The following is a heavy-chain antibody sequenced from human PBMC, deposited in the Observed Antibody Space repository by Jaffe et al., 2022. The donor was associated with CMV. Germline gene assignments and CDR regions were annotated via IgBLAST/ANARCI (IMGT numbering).Heavy chain of an antibody. CDR2: IKSRSEGGTR. D-gene: IGHD3-16*01. CDR3: ITEHYDHVWGTRQNRDYYYYMDV. V-gene: IGHV3-15*01. CDR1: GFTFSNAW. Sequence: EVQLVESGGGLVKPGGSLRVSCETSGFTFSNAWMSWVRQAPGKGLEWVGRIKSRSEGGTRNYAAPVKGRFSISRDDSKNTLYLQMNSLKTDDTGVYYCITEHYDHVWGTRQNRDYYYYMDVWGRGTPVTVSS. J-gene: IGHJ6*03.